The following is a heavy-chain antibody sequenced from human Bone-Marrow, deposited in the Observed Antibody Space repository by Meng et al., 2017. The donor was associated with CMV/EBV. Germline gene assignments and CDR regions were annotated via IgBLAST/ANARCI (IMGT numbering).Heavy chain of an antibody. D-gene: IGHD2-8*01. CDR3: AREGYCTNGVCYRGLGAFDI. CDR1: GFRFNSYA. J-gene: IGHJ3*02. Sequence: GGSLRFSCTASGFRFNSYAMHWVRQAPGKGLEWVAVTSYDGSNKYYADSVKGRFTISRDNAKNSLYLQMTSLRAEDTAVYYCAREGYCTNGVCYRGLGAFDIWGQGPMVPVSS. CDR2: TSYDGSNK. V-gene: IGHV3-30*04.